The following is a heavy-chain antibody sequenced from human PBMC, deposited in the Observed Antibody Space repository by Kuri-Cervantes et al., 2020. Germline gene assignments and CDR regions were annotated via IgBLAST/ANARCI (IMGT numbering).Heavy chain of an antibody. V-gene: IGHV4-34*01. D-gene: IGHD1-1*01. CDR3: ARRGYADNYFDY. Sequence: SETLSLTCAVYGGSFSGYYWSWIRQPPGKGLEWIGEINHSGSTNYNPSLKSRVTISVDTSKNQFSLNLSSVTAADTAVYYCARRGYADNYFDYWGRGTLVTVSS. CDR1: GGSFSGYY. J-gene: IGHJ4*02. CDR2: INHSGST.